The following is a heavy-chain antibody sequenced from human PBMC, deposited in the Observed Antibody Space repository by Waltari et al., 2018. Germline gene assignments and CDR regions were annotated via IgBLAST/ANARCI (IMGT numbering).Heavy chain of an antibody. CDR3: VKDRGSGWYEMGDH. Sequence: QVHLVESGGGVVHPGRSLRLSCSASGFTFSRYGMHWVRQSPAKGLEWLAVISFHGSNIYYVDSVKGRFNISRDNSKNTLYLQMNSLRDEDTAVYYCVKDRGSGWYEMGDHWGQGTQVTVSS. D-gene: IGHD6-19*01. J-gene: IGHJ4*02. CDR1: GFTFSRYG. CDR2: ISFHGSNI. V-gene: IGHV3-30*18.